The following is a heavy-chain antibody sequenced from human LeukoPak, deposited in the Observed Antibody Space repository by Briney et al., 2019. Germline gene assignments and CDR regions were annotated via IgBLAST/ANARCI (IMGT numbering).Heavy chain of an antibody. CDR2: ISAYNGNT. Sequence: ASVKVSCKASGYTFTSYGISCVRQAPGQGLEWMGWISAYNGNTNYAQKLQGRVTMTTDTSTSTAYRELRSLRSDDTAVYYCARLRAPYYYDSSGNDAFDIWGQGTMVTVSS. CDR3: ARLRAPYYYDSSGNDAFDI. CDR1: GYTFTSYG. J-gene: IGHJ3*02. V-gene: IGHV1-18*01. D-gene: IGHD3-22*01.